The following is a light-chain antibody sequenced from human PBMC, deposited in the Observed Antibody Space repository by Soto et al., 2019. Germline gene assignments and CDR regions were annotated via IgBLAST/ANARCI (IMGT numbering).Light chain of an antibody. CDR3: QQYGSSPLT. Sequence: EVVLTQSPGTLSLSPGERATLSCRASQSVSSSYLAWYQQKPGQAPRLLIYDASSGATGIPDRFSGSGSGTDFTLTISILEPEDFAVYYCQQYGSSPLTFGGGTKEEIK. J-gene: IGKJ4*01. CDR2: DAS. CDR1: QSVSSSY. V-gene: IGKV3-20*01.